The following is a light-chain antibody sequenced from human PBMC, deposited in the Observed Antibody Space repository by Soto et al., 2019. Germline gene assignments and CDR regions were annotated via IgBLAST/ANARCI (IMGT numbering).Light chain of an antibody. CDR3: CSYAGSYTLV. Sequence: QSVLTQTASVSGSPGQSITISCTGTSSDVGGYNFVSWYQQHPGKAPKLMIYDVNKRPSGVPDRFSGSKSGNTASLTISGLQAEDEADYYCCSYAGSYTLVFGTGTKLTVL. CDR2: DVN. V-gene: IGLV2-11*01. J-gene: IGLJ1*01. CDR1: SSDVGGYNF.